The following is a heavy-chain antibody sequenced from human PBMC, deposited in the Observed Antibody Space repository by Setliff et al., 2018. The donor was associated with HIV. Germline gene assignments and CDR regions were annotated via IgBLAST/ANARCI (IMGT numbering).Heavy chain of an antibody. D-gene: IGHD1-1*01. CDR2: IYTSRGT. CDR3: ARIDPGKFWSLDC. J-gene: IGHJ4*02. Sequence: SETLSLTCTVSGGSISGYHWNWLRQTPGKGLEWIGYIYTSRGTNYNHSLRTRVIISVDTSRNQFSLRLSSVTAADTAVYYCARIDPGKFWSLDCWGRGTLVTVSS. CDR1: GGSISGYH. V-gene: IGHV4-4*09.